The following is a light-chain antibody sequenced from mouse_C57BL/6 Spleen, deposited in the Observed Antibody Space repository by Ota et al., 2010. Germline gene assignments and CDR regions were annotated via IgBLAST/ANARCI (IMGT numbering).Light chain of an antibody. CDR2: RVK. CDR3: LQYDEFPYT. V-gene: IGKV14-111*01. CDR1: QDINSY. Sequence: DIKMTQSPXSMYASLGERVTITCKASQDINSYLSWFQQKPGKSPKTLIYRVKRLVDGVPSRFSGSGSGQDYALTISSLEYEDMGIYYCLQYDEFPYTFGGGTKLEIK. J-gene: IGKJ2*01.